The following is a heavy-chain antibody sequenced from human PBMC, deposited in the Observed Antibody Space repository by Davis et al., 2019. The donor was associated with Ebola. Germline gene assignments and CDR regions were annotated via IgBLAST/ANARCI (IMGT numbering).Heavy chain of an antibody. CDR2: ISYDGSNK. CDR1: GFTFSSYG. Sequence: GGSLRLSCAASGFTFSSYGMHWVRQAPGKGLEWVAVISYDGSNKYYADSVKGRFTISRDKSKNTLYLQMNSLRAEDTAVYYCAKGSSLDYWGQGTLVTVSS. J-gene: IGHJ4*02. V-gene: IGHV3-30*18. CDR3: AKGSSLDY.